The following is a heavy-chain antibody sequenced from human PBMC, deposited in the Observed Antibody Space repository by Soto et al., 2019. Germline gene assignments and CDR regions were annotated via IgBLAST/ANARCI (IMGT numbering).Heavy chain of an antibody. V-gene: IGHV4-31*03. CDR1: GGSISNGYYY. CDR3: AKNETTRPWFDT. D-gene: IGHD1-1*01. J-gene: IGHJ5*02. CDR2: IYSLGTT. Sequence: SETLSLTCTVSGGSISNGYYYWSGIRQLPGKGLEWIGHIYSLGTTSYNPSLKSRATISIDTSKNQCSLKLRSVVAAETAMYYCAKNETTRPWFDTWGQGTQGT.